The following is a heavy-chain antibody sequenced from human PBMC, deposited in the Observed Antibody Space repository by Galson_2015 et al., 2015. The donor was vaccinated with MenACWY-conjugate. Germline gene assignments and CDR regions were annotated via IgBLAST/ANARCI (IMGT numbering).Heavy chain of an antibody. CDR1: GFTFTNYA. Sequence: SLRLSCAVSGFTFTNYAMCWVRQAPGKGLEWVATLSGHAGATYYADSIRGRFTVSGDPSKNTLVLQMNSLGVEDTAVYYCAKGKGDNVLDLLDPWGQGTLVTVSS. CDR3: AKGKGDNVLDLLDP. V-gene: IGHV3-23*01. J-gene: IGHJ5*02. CDR2: LSGHAGAT. D-gene: IGHD3/OR15-3a*01.